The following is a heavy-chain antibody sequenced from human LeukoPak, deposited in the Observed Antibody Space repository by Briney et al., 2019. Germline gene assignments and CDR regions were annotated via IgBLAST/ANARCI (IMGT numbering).Heavy chain of an antibody. CDR1: GFTFSNYN. Sequence: GGPLRLSCAASGFTFSNYNMNWVRQPPGKGLQWVSYISSSSNIIYYAESVKGRFTISRDNAKNSLFLQMNSLRAEDTAVYYCARDFAREFTIDYWGQGTLVTVSS. J-gene: IGHJ4*02. CDR2: ISSSSNII. D-gene: IGHD3-10*01. CDR3: ARDFAREFTIDY. V-gene: IGHV3-48*01.